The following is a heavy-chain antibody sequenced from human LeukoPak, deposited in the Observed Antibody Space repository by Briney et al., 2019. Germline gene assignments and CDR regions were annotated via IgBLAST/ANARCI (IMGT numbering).Heavy chain of an antibody. J-gene: IGHJ4*02. V-gene: IGHV4-59*08. D-gene: IGHD1-1*01. CDR1: GDSISSYY. Sequence: SETLFLTCTVSGDSISSYYWSWIRQPPGKGLEYIGYVYYAGTTIYNPSLKSRVTISVDTSTNQFSLRLTSVTAADTAVYYCARAPRGTGTFDYWGQGTLVTVSS. CDR2: VYYAGTT. CDR3: ARAPRGTGTFDY.